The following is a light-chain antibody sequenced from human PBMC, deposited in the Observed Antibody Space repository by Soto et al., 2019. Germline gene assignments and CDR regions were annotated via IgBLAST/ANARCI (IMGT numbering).Light chain of an antibody. CDR1: SSDIGAYNY. J-gene: IGLJ3*02. V-gene: IGLV2-14*01. Sequence: QPVLTQPASVSGSPGQSITISCTGSSSDIGAYNYVSWYQQHPGKAPKLMIYDVNNRPSGVSYRFSGSKSGSTASLTISGLQAEDEADYYCSSYTISRIRVFGGGTQLTVL. CDR2: DVN. CDR3: SSYTISRIRV.